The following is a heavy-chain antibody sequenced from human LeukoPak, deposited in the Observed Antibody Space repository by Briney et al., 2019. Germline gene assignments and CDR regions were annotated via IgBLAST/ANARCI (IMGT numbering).Heavy chain of an antibody. CDR3: AKDKAGLHSSGCYDS. D-gene: IGHD6-19*01. Sequence: TGGSLRLPCAASGFTFSSYGMHWVRQAPGKGLEWVAFARYDGNLQFYADSVKGRFTISRDNSKNTVSLQMNSLRSEDTAVYYCAKDKAGLHSSGCYDSWGQGALVTVSS. V-gene: IGHV3-30*02. CDR2: ARYDGNLQ. J-gene: IGHJ4*02. CDR1: GFTFSSYG.